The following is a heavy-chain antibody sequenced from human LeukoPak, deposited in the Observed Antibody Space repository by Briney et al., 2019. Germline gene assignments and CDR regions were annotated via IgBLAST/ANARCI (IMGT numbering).Heavy chain of an antibody. J-gene: IGHJ4*02. CDR3: ARVPYSSGWYYFDY. V-gene: IGHV4-34*01. CDR2: INHSGST. Sequence: SETLSLTCAVYGGSFSGYYWSWIRQPPGKGLEWIGEINHSGSTYYNPSLKSRVTISVDTSKNQFSLKLSSVTAADTAVYYCARVPYSSGWYYFDYWGQGTLVTVSS. D-gene: IGHD6-19*01. CDR1: GGSFSGYY.